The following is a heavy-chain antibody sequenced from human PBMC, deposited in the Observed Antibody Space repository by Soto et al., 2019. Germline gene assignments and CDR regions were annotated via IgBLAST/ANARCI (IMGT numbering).Heavy chain of an antibody. Sequence: EVQLVESGGALVQPGGSLRLSCAASGFTFSNYWMHWVRQAPGKGLVWISRMNSDGSNTVYADAVKGRFTISRDNAKNTLYRKMKVLRVGHRHVFYCPTGRGGARKAPPPSGGQEPLVTPSP. CDR2: MNSDGSNT. J-gene: IGHJ4*02. D-gene: IGHD3-16*01. CDR1: GFTFSNYW. V-gene: IGHV3-74*01. CDR3: PTGRGGARKAPPPS.